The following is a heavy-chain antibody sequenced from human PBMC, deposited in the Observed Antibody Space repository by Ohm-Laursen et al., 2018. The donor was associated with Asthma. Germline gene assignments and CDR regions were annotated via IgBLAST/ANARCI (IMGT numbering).Heavy chain of an antibody. Sequence: SDTLSLTCVVSGGSIISGNWWTWVRQPPGKGLEWIGYIYYSGLTYSNPSLRSRVTLSVDTSTNQFSLNLTSMTAADTAVYYCARGAFYYESTGYYFFDHWGQGALVTVSS. CDR2: IYYSGLT. D-gene: IGHD3-22*01. J-gene: IGHJ4*02. CDR1: GGSIISGNW. V-gene: IGHV4-28*03. CDR3: ARGAFYYESTGYYFFDH.